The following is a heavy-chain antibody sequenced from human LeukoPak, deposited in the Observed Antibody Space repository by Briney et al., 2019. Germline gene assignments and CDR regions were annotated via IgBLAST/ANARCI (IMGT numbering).Heavy chain of an antibody. CDR3: ARDGEERVVQLDY. Sequence: ASVKVSCKASGDTFSSYAISWVRQAPGQGLEWMGGIIPIFGTANYAQKFQGRVTITTDESTSTAYMELSSLRSEDTAVYYCARDGEERVVQLDYWGQGTLVTVSS. CDR2: IIPIFGTA. J-gene: IGHJ4*02. V-gene: IGHV1-69*05. D-gene: IGHD3-3*01. CDR1: GDTFSSYA.